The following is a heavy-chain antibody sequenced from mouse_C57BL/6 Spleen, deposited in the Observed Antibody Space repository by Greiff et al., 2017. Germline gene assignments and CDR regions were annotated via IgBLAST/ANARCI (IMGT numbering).Heavy chain of an antibody. J-gene: IGHJ1*03. Sequence: VQLKESGPELVKPGASVKISCKASGYSFTDYNMNWVKQSNGKSLEWIGVINPNYGTTSYNQKFKGKATLTVDQSSSTAYMQLNSLTSEDSAVYYCAKGDYYGSSLYWYFDVWGTGTTVTVSS. V-gene: IGHV1-39*01. CDR3: AKGDYYGSSLYWYFDV. CDR2: INPNYGTT. CDR1: GYSFTDYN. D-gene: IGHD1-1*01.